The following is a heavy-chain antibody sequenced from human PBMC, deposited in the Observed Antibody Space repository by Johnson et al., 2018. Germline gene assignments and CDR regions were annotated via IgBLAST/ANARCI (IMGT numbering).Heavy chain of an antibody. Sequence: VQLLESGGGVVQPGRSLRLSCAASGFTFSSYAMNWVRQAPGKGLEWVAIISYDGSNKYYADSVKGRFTISRDTSKNTLYLQMNSLRAEDSAVYDCERDPYVETGYYYYYMDFWGKGTTVTVSS. CDR2: ISYDGSNK. D-gene: IGHD7-27*01. CDR1: GFTFSSYA. CDR3: ERDPYVETGYYYYYMDF. V-gene: IGHV3-30-3*01. J-gene: IGHJ6*03.